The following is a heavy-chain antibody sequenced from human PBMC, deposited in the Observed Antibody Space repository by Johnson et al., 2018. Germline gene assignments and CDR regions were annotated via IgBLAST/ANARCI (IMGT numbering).Heavy chain of an antibody. D-gene: IGHD1/OR15-1a*01. Sequence: QVQLQESGPGLVKPSETLSLTCNVSGESILSRTYFWGWVRQSPGKGLEWIGSLYYTGRTHYNPSLKSRFSISLDTSRNLFSLRLSAVTAADTGVYYCARHLWNSGDYFDPCNVWCQGTLVTVSS. CDR2: LYYTGRT. V-gene: IGHV4-39*01. J-gene: IGHJ3*01. CDR1: GESILSRTYF. CDR3: ARHLWNSGDYFDPCNV.